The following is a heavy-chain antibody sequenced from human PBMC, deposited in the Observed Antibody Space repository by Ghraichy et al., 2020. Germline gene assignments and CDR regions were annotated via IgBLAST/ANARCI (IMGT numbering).Heavy chain of an antibody. Sequence: GGSLRLSCAASGFTFSSYAMSWVRQAPGKGLEWVSAISGSGGSTYYADSVKGRFTISRDNSKNTLYLQMNSLRAEDTAVYYCAKDPDTAMVRGYYFDYWGQGTLVTVSS. V-gene: IGHV3-23*01. J-gene: IGHJ4*02. CDR1: GFTFSSYA. CDR2: ISGSGGST. D-gene: IGHD5-18*01. CDR3: AKDPDTAMVRGYYFDY.